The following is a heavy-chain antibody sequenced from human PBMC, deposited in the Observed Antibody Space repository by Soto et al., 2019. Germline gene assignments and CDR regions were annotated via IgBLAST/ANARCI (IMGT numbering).Heavy chain of an antibody. CDR2: INHSGST. V-gene: IGHV4-34*01. D-gene: IGHD1-7*01. CDR3: ARVVNWNYFLSPKRVPNAFDI. Sequence: SETLSLTCAVYGGSFSGYYWSWIRQPPGKGLEWIGEINHSGSTNYNPSLKSRFTISRDNAKNSLYLLMNSLRAEDTAVYYCARVVNWNYFLSPKRVPNAFDIWGQGTMVTVSS. J-gene: IGHJ3*02. CDR1: GGSFSGYY.